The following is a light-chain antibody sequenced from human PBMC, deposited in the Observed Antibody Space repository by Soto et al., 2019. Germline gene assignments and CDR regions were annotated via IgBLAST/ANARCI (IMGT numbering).Light chain of an antibody. Sequence: DIQMTQSPSSVSASVGDTVTVSCRASQVISSWLAWYQQKPGRAPNLLIYKASTLQTGVPSRFSGSGSGTDFTLTSTNLQPEDFATYYSHQASSFPRAFGGGTKVDIK. CDR3: HQASSFPRA. V-gene: IGKV1-12*01. CDR2: KAS. CDR1: QVISSW. J-gene: IGKJ4*01.